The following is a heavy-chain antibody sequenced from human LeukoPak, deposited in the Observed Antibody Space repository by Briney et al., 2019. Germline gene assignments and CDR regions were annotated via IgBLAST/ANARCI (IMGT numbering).Heavy chain of an antibody. D-gene: IGHD6-13*01. CDR2: IYSSGST. Sequence: PSETLSLTCTVSGGSINNYYWSWIRQPAGKGLEWIGLIYSSGSTSYNPSLKSRATMSVDTSKKQFSLRLSSVTAADTAVYYCARAPAAGTRRGWFDPWGQGTLVTVSS. J-gene: IGHJ5*02. CDR1: GGSINNYY. V-gene: IGHV4-4*07. CDR3: ARAPAAGTRRGWFDP.